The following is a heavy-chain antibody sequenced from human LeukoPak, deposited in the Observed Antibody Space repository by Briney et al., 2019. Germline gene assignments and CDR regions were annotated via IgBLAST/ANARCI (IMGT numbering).Heavy chain of an antibody. V-gene: IGHV3-23*01. CDR3: AKGDRIAVAGTVFDP. J-gene: IGHJ5*02. D-gene: IGHD6-19*01. CDR2: ISGSGGST. Sequence: GGSLRLSCAASGFTFSSYAMSWVRQAPGKGLEWVSAISGSGGSTYYADSVKGRFTISRDNSKNTLYLQMNSLRAEDTAVYYCAKGDRIAVAGTVFDPWGQGTLVTVSS. CDR1: GFTFSSYA.